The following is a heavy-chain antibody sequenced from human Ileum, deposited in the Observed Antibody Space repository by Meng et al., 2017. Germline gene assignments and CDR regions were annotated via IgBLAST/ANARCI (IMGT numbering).Heavy chain of an antibody. CDR3: ARASHPNYGDYVAPY. CDR2: INSDGSST. V-gene: IGHV3-74*01. CDR1: GFTFSSYW. Sequence: GESLKISCAASGFTFSSYWMHWVRQAPGKGLVWVSRINSDGSSTSYADSVKGRFTISRDNAKNTLYLQMSSLRAEDTAVYYCARASHPNYGDYVAPYWGHGTPVTVSS. J-gene: IGHJ4*01. D-gene: IGHD4-17*01.